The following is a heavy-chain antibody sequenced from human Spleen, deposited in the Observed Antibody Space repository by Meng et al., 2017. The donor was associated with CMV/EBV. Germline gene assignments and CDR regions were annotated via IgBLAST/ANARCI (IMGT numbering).Heavy chain of an antibody. Sequence: GGSLRLSCAASGFTFSSYSMNWVRQAPGKGLEWVSSISTSSSYIYYADSLKGRFTISRDNAKNSLYLQMNSLRAEDTAVYYCARSENSPGDYWGQGTLVTVSS. CDR1: GFTFSSYS. V-gene: IGHV3-21*06. CDR3: ARSENSPGDY. CDR2: ISTSSSYI. J-gene: IGHJ4*02. D-gene: IGHD4-23*01.